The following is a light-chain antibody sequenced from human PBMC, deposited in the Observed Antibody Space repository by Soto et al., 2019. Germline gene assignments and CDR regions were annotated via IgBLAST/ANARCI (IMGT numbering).Light chain of an antibody. CDR2: GAS. Sequence: EIVMTQSPATLSVSPGERATLSCRASQSVSSNLAWYQQKPGQAPRLLIYGASTSATGIPARCSGSGSGTEFTLTISILQSEDCAVYYCQQYNSWHPWTIGQGIKVEVK. V-gene: IGKV3-15*01. CDR3: QQYNSWHPWT. J-gene: IGKJ1*01. CDR1: QSVSSN.